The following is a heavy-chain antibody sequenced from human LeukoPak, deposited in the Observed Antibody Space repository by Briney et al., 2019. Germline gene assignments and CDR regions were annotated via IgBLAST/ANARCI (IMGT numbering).Heavy chain of an antibody. CDR1: GESISSSNW. Sequence: SETLSLTCAVSGESISSSNWWSWVRQAPGKGLEWIGEIYHSGTTNYNPSLKSRVTISFDTSKNQFSLNLRSVTAADTAVYYCANKVYCSTTSCYHAGYWGQGTLVTVSS. J-gene: IGHJ4*02. CDR2: IYHSGTT. D-gene: IGHD2-2*01. CDR3: ANKVYCSTTSCYHAGY. V-gene: IGHV4-4*02.